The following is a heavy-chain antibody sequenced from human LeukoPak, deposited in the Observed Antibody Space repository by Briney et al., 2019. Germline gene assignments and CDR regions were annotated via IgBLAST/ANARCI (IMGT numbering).Heavy chain of an antibody. J-gene: IGHJ5*02. D-gene: IGHD6-13*01. CDR1: GGSISSSSYH. CDR2: INYSGST. Sequence: PSETLSLTCTVSGGSISSSSYHWGWIRQPPGKGLEWIASINYSGSTYYYPSLKSRVTMSVDTSKNQFSLNLNSVTAADTAVYYCARSPIAAAGTRWFDPWGQGTLVTVSS. V-gene: IGHV4-39*01. CDR3: ARSPIAAAGTRWFDP.